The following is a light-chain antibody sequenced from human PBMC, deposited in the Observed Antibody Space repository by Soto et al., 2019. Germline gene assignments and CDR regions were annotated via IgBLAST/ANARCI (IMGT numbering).Light chain of an antibody. J-gene: IGLJ1*01. CDR1: TSNIGSNT. CDR2: SNN. CDR3: AAWDDSLNGRV. V-gene: IGLV1-44*01. Sequence: QSVLTQPPSASGTPGQRVTISCSGSTSNIGSNTVNWYQQLPGTAPKLLIYSNNQRPSGVPGRFSGSKSSTSASLAISGLQSEDEADYYCAAWDDSLNGRVFGTGTKLTVL.